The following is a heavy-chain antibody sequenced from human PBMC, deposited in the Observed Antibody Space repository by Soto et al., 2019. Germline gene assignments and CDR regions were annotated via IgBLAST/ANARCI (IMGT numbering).Heavy chain of an antibody. CDR2: IYNSGST. V-gene: IGHV4-39*01. CDR3: VRLKVGAATD. D-gene: IGHD2-15*01. Sequence: PXETLSLTCAVAGCSVTTNSYYRGWIRQPPGKGLEWIGSIYNSGSTYYNPSLKSRVTISVDTSKNQFSLQLNSVTAADTAVYYCVRLKVGAATDWGQGTLVTVSS. J-gene: IGHJ4*02. CDR1: GCSVTTNSYY.